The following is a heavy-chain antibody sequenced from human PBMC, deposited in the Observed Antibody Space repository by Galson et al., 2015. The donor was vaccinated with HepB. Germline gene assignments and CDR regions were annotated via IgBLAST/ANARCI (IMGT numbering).Heavy chain of an antibody. CDR2: IGSDGSTR. J-gene: IGHJ4*02. V-gene: IGHV3-30*02. CDR3: ATGADYCFVN. Sequence: SLRLSCAASEFTFSSYAMDWVRQVPGKGLEWVAFIGSDGSTRSYADSVKGRFTISRDKSKDTLYVPMDSLRAEDTAVYYCATGADYCFVNWGQGTLVTVSS. CDR1: EFTFSSYA.